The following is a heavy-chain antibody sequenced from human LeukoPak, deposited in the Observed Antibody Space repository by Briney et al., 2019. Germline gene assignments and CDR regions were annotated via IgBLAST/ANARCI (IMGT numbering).Heavy chain of an antibody. CDR2: IKQDGSEK. J-gene: IGHJ6*04. V-gene: IGHV3-7*03. CDR1: GFTFSSYW. D-gene: IGHD5-18*01. Sequence: GSLRLSCAASGFTFSSYWMSWVRQAPGKGLEWVANIKQDGSEKYYVDSVKGRFTISRDNAKNSLYLQMNSLRAEDTAVYYCASGYSYGQPSWIYYGMDVWGKGTTVTVSS. CDR3: ASGYSYGQPSWIYYGMDV.